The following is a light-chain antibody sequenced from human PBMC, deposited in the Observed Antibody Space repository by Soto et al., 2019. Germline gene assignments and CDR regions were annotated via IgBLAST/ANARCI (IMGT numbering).Light chain of an antibody. CDR1: QNIYNY. V-gene: IGKV1-39*01. J-gene: IGKJ5*01. CDR2: TAS. CDR3: QQSFSPLPIT. Sequence: DIQMSQSTSSLSASIGDRVTITCRASQNIYNYLNWYQQKPGEAPKLLIFTASSLRSRVPSRFMGSGSRTDFTLTITTLQPEDFAPYSYQQSFSPLPITFGQLTRLE.